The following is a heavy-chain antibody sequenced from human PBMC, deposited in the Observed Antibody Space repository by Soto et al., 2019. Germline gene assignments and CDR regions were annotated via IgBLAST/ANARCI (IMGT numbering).Heavy chain of an antibody. V-gene: IGHV4-59*01. CDR2: IYYSGST. J-gene: IGHJ3*02. CDR3: ARSQVAGSAAFDI. CDR1: GGSISSYY. Sequence: TSETLSLTCTVSGGSISSYYWSWIRQPPGKGLEWIGYIYYSGSTNYNPSLKSRVTISVDTSKNQFSLKLSSVTAADTAVYYCARSQVAGSAAFDIWGQGTMVTVSS. D-gene: IGHD6-19*01.